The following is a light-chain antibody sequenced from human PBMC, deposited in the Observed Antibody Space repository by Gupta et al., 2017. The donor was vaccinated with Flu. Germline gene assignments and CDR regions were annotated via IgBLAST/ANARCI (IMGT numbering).Light chain of an antibody. Sequence: VQWFQLRPGSSPTTLVFVATSRPSGFPDRFSGSLDRSSNSASLTISNLQPEDDADYSCQSFDDRAPAWVFGG. CDR2: VAT. V-gene: IGLV6-57*01. CDR3: QSFDDRAPAWV. J-gene: IGLJ3*02.